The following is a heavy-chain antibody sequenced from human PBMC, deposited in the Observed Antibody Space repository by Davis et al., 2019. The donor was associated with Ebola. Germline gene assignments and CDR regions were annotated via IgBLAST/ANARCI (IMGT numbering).Heavy chain of an antibody. V-gene: IGHV3-30*18. J-gene: IGHJ4*02. CDR1: GFTFSNYG. D-gene: IGHD3-10*01. Sequence: GGSLRLSCVASGFTFSNYGMHWVRQAPGKGLEWVAFISHHGKNIPYADSVWGRFTISRDNSENTLYLQMNSLRAEDTAVYYCAKRGHSESFDSWGQGTLVTVSS. CDR3: AKRGHSESFDS. CDR2: ISHHGKNI.